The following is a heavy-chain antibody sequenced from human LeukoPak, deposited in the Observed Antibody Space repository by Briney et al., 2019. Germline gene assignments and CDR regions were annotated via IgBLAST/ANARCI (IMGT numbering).Heavy chain of an antibody. CDR1: GGSISSSSYY. V-gene: IGHV4-39*07. CDR3: ARDRAIMGATGVTP. J-gene: IGHJ5*02. CDR2: IYYSGST. D-gene: IGHD1-26*01. Sequence: SETLSLTCTVSGGSISSSSYYWGWIRQPPGKGLEWIGSIYYSGSTYYNPSLKSRVTISVDTSKNQFSLKLSSVTAADTAVYYCARDRAIMGATGVTPWGQGTLVTVSS.